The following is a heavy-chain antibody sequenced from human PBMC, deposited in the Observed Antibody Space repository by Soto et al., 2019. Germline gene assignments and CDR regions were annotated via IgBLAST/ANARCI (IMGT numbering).Heavy chain of an antibody. D-gene: IGHD2-2*01. CDR1: GGSISSGGYF. J-gene: IGHJ6*03. CDR2: ISYSGST. Sequence: SETLSLTCTVSGGSISSGGYFWSWIRQHPGKGLEWIGYISYSGSTYYDPSLKSRLTISVDTSKNQFSLKLSSVTAADTAVYYCARASSYQPISPLYYYYMDVWGKGTTVTVSS. V-gene: IGHV4-31*03. CDR3: ARASSYQPISPLYYYYMDV.